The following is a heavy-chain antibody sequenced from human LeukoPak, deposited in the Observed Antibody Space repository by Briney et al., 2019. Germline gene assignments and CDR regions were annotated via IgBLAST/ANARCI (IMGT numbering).Heavy chain of an antibody. D-gene: IGHD3-10*01. CDR2: IYYSGST. V-gene: IGHV4-59*01. CDR1: GGSISSYY. CDR3: ARDKGVFPGDYYYGMDV. J-gene: IGHJ6*02. Sequence: SETLSLTCTVSGGSISSYYWSWIRQPPGKGLEWIGYIYYSGSTNYNPSLKSRATISVDTSKNQFSLKLSSVTAADTAVYYCARDKGVFPGDYYYGMDVWGQGTTVTVSS.